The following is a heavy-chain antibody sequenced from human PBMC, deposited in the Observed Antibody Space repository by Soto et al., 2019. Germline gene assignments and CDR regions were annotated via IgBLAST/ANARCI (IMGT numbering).Heavy chain of an antibody. D-gene: IGHD2-2*02. CDR2: IIPIFGTA. Sequence: QVQLVQSGAEVKKPGSSVKVSCKASGGTFSSYAISWVRQAPGQGLEWMGGIIPIFGTANYAQKFQGRVTITADESTSKAYMELSSLRSEDTAVYYCARVTPHIVVVTAAIYNWFDPWGQGTLVTVSS. CDR3: ARVTPHIVVVTAAIYNWFDP. J-gene: IGHJ5*02. CDR1: GGTFSSYA. V-gene: IGHV1-69*01.